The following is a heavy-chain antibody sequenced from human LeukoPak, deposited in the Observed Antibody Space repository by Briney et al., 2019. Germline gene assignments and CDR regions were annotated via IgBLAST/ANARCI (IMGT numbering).Heavy chain of an antibody. J-gene: IGHJ4*02. V-gene: IGHV4-39*01. CDR3: ARIPAAIPHQWLSPSRY. CDR1: GGSISSSSYY. CDR2: IYYSGST. Sequence: PSETLPLTCTVSGGSISSSSYYWGWIRQPPGKGLEWIGSIYYSGSTYYNPSLKSRVTISVDTCKNQFSLKLSSVTAADTAVYYCARIPAAIPHQWLSPSRYWGQGTLVTVSS. D-gene: IGHD2-2*02.